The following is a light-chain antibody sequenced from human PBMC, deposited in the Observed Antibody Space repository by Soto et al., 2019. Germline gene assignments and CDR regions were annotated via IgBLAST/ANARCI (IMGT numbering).Light chain of an antibody. CDR2: GNN. CDR1: GSSIGTNT. J-gene: IGLJ2*01. Sequence: QSVPTQPPSASGTPGERFTISSSGSGSSIGTNTVNWYRQLPGTAPKLLIYGNNQRPSGVPDRFSGCKSGTSASLAISGLQSEDEAEYYCAAWDGSLNNVLFGGGTKVTVL. CDR3: AAWDGSLNNVL. V-gene: IGLV1-44*01.